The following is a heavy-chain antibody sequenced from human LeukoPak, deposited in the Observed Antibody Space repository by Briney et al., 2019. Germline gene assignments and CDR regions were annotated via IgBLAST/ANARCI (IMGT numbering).Heavy chain of an antibody. CDR2: IKSKTDGGTT. V-gene: IGHV3-15*01. D-gene: IGHD1-20*01. CDR3: TTYNWNSPGAFGY. CDR1: GFTSSNAW. J-gene: IGHJ4*02. Sequence: GGSLRLSCAGSGFTSSNAWMRWVRQAPGKGLEWVGRIKSKTDGGTTDYAVPVKGRFTISRDESKNTLYLQMNSLNTEDTALYYSTTYNWNSPGAFGYWGQGTLVTVSS.